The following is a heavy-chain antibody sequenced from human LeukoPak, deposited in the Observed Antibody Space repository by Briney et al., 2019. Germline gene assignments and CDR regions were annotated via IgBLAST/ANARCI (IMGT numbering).Heavy chain of an antibody. CDR3: ARAFGRWFGESIDY. D-gene: IGHD3-10*01. CDR2: ISWNSGSI. Sequence: GGSLRLSCAASGFTFDDYAMHWVRQAPGKGLEWVSGISWNSGSIGYADSVKGRFTISRDNAKNSLYLQMNSLRAEDTALYYCARAFGRWFGESIDYWGQGTLVTVSS. J-gene: IGHJ4*02. CDR1: GFTFDDYA. V-gene: IGHV3-9*01.